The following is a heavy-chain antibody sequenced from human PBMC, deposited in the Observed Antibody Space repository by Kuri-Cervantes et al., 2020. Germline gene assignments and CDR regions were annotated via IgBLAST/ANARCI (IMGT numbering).Heavy chain of an antibody. Sequence: SQTLSLTCAVYGGSFSGYYWSWIRQPPGKGLEWIGEINHSGSTNYNPSLKSRVTISVDTSKNQFSLKLSSVTAADTAVYYCARWRSGYGRAFDYWGQGTLVTVSS. J-gene: IGHJ4*02. CDR3: ARWRSGYGRAFDY. V-gene: IGHV4-34*01. CDR2: INHSGST. D-gene: IGHD5-12*01. CDR1: GGSFSGYY.